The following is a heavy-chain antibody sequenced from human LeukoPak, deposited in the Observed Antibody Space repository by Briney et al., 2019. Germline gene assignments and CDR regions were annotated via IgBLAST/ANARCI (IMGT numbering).Heavy chain of an antibody. D-gene: IGHD1-26*01. CDR2: IYYSGNT. J-gene: IGHJ4*02. Sequence: SETLSLTCTVSGVSISSSNSYWGWIRQPPGTGLEWIGSIYYSGNTYYNASLKSQVSISIDTSKNQFSLKLSSVTAADTAVYYCARVGGGYFHDYWGQGTLVTVSS. CDR1: GVSISSSNSY. V-gene: IGHV4-39*01. CDR3: ARVGGGYFHDY.